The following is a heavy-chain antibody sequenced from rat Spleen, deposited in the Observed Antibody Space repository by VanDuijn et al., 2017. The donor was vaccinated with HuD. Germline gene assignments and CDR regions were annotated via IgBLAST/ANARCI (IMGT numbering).Heavy chain of an antibody. CDR1: GFIFSRSA. CDR3: TRDRILRSTGFDY. CDR2: ISYDGSST. V-gene: IGHV5-29*01. J-gene: IGHJ2*01. D-gene: IGHD1-6*01. Sequence: EVQLVESGGGLLQPGRSLKLSCAASGFIFSRSAMAWVRQAPTKGLEWVATISYDGSSTYYRDSVKGRFTLSRDNAESSLYLQMDSLRSEDTATYYCTRDRILRSTGFDYWGQGVMVTVSS.